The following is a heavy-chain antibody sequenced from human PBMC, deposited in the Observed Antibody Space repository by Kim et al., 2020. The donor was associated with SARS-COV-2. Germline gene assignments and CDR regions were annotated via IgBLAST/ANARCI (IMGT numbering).Heavy chain of an antibody. CDR1: RGSVNGYY. CDR2: IYYDGNS. D-gene: IGHD3-10*01. J-gene: IGHJ5*02. Sequence: SETLSLTCTVSRGSVNGYYWSWIRQSPGEGLQWIGSIYYDGNSNYNPSLKSRASISVDASMNQISLRLTSLTAADTATYYCVRLQGGPGTYWLDPWGQG. CDR3: VRLQGGPGTYWLDP. V-gene: IGHV4-59*02.